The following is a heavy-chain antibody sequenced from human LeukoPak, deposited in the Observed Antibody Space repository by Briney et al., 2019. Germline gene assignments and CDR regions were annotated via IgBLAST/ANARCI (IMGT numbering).Heavy chain of an antibody. CDR2: FDPEDGET. J-gene: IGHJ3*02. Sequence: ASVKVSCKVSGYTLTELSMHWVRQAPGKGLEWMGGFDPEDGETIYAQKFQGRVTMTEDTSTDTAYMELSSPRSEDTAVYYCATVGTTGTVDAFDIWGQGTMVTVSS. V-gene: IGHV1-24*01. D-gene: IGHD1-1*01. CDR1: GYTLTELS. CDR3: ATVGTTGTVDAFDI.